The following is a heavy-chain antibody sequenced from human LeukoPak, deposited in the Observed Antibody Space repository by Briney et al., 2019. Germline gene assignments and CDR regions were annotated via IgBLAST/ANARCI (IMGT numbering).Heavy chain of an antibody. D-gene: IGHD3-10*01. V-gene: IGHV4-39*01. CDR2: IYYSGST. CDR3: ARGGYYGSGTRRGYDY. J-gene: IGHJ4*02. CDR1: GDSISTSNSY. Sequence: PSETLSLTCTVSGDSISTSNSYWGWIRQPPGKGLEWIGSIYYSGSTYYNPSLKSRVTISVDTSKNQFSLKLSSVTAADTAVYYCARGGYYGSGTRRGYDYWGQGTLVTVSS.